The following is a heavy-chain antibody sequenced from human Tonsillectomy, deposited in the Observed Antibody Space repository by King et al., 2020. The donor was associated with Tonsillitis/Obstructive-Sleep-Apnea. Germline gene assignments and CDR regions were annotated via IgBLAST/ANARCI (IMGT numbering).Heavy chain of an antibody. J-gene: IGHJ4*02. CDR3: AREGEYCSGGSCYSGNFNFDY. CDR1: GGSFSGYY. Sequence: VQLQQWGAGLLKPSETLSLTCAVYGGSFSGYYWSWIRQPPGKGLEWIGEINNRGSTNYNPSLKSRFTISVDTSKNQFSLKLSSVTAADTAGYYCAREGEYCSGGSCYSGNFNFDYWGQGTLVTVSS. V-gene: IGHV4-34*01. CDR2: INNRGST. D-gene: IGHD2-15*01.